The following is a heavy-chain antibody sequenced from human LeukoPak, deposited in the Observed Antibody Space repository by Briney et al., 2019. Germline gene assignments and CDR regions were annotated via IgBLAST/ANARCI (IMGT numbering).Heavy chain of an antibody. Sequence: SETLSLTCAVSGVAISRGGYAWNWIRQPPGKGLEWIAYIYHSGTTYYNPSLKSRATISVDTSKDQFSLKLSSVTAADTAVYYCVRGRYSSGWFKDKNWFDPWGQGIPVTVSS. CDR2: IYHSGTT. J-gene: IGHJ5*02. D-gene: IGHD6-19*01. CDR3: VRGRYSSGWFKDKNWFDP. CDR1: GVAISRGGYA. V-gene: IGHV4-30-4*07.